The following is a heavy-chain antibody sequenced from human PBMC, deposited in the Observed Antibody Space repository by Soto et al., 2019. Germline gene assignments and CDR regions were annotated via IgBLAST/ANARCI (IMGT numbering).Heavy chain of an antibody. CDR3: AREKYCTSPSCYLFYYDSSGSPIALDI. D-gene: IGHD2-2*01. J-gene: IGHJ3*02. Sequence: ASVKVSCKASGGTFSSYAISWVRQAPGQGLEWMGGIIPIFGTANYAQKFQGRVTITADESTSTAYMELSSLRSEDTALYYCAREKYCTSPSCYLFYYDSSGSPIALDISCKGTMVTV. V-gene: IGHV1-69*13. CDR1: GGTFSSYA. CDR2: IIPIFGTA.